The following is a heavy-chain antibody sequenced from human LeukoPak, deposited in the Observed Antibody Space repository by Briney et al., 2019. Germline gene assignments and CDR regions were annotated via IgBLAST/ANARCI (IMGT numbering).Heavy chain of an antibody. Sequence: SETLSLTCTVSGGSISSGDYYWSWIRQPPGKGLEWIGYIYYSGSTYYNPSLKSRVTISVDTSKNQFSLKLSSVTAADTAVYYCARVDDFWSGHNWFDPWGQGTLVTVSS. CDR3: ARVDDFWSGHNWFDP. D-gene: IGHD3-3*01. J-gene: IGHJ5*02. CDR2: IYYSGST. CDR1: GGSISSGDYY. V-gene: IGHV4-30-4*02.